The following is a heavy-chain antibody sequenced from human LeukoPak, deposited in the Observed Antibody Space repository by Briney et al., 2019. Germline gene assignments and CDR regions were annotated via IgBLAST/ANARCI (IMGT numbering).Heavy chain of an antibody. D-gene: IGHD4-23*01. Sequence: TSETLSLTCTVSGGSISSGGYYWSWIRQHPGKGLEWIGYIYYSGSTYYNPSLKSRVTISVDTSKNQFSLKLSSVTAADTAVYYCARGYGGNLDDAFDIWGQGTMVTVSS. CDR2: IYYSGST. CDR1: GGSISSGGYY. V-gene: IGHV4-31*03. CDR3: ARGYGGNLDDAFDI. J-gene: IGHJ3*02.